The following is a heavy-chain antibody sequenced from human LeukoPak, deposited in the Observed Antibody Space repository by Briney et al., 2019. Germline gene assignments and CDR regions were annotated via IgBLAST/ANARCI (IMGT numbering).Heavy chain of an antibody. V-gene: IGHV4-38-2*02. D-gene: IGHD3-10*01. CDR1: GYSISSGYY. CDR3: AKARGYGSGYFEY. CDR2: VYRTGNA. J-gene: IGHJ4*02. Sequence: PSETLSLTCSVSGYSISSGYYWGWIRQPPGKGLEWLGVVYRTGNAYYNPSLKSRVTISIDTSKNQFSLNLTSVTAADTAVYFCAKARGYGSGYFEYWGQGILVPVSS.